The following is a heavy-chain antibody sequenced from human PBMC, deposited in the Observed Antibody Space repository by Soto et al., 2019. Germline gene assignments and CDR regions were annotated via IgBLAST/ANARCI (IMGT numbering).Heavy chain of an antibody. V-gene: IGHV1-2*02. J-gene: IGHJ3*01. Sequence: GASVKVSCKASGYTFTDSTLHWVRQVPGPGLEYMGWINPKSGLTNCVRKFQGRATMTTDTSISSAFMELTMLRSDDTAVYYCARSRGSGYYKNSFDVWGQGTMVTV. CDR2: INPKSGLT. CDR3: ARSRGSGYYKNSFDV. D-gene: IGHD3-22*01. CDR1: GYTFTDST.